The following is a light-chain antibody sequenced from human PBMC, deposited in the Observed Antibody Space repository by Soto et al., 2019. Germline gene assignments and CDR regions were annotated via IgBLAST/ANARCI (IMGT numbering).Light chain of an antibody. CDR3: SSFASTHTYV. CDR2: EVN. V-gene: IGLV2-14*01. J-gene: IGLJ1*01. Sequence: QAVVTQPASVSGSPGQSITISCTGTSSDVGGFNYVSWYQQHPGKAPKLLIYEVNNRPSGVSHRFSGSKSGNTASLTISGLQAEDEADYYCSSFASTHTYVFGTGTKVTVL. CDR1: SSDVGGFNY.